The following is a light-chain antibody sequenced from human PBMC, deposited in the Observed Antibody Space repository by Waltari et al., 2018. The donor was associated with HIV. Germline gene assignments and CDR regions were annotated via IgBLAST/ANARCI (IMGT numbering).Light chain of an antibody. CDR2: RNN. CDR1: SSNIGHYY. Sequence: QSVLTQPPSASATPGQRVTISCSGRSSNIGHYYVYWYQQLPGATPKVLIFRNNRRPSGVPDRFSGSKSGTSASLAISGLRSEDEADYYCATWDDSLSGVVFGGGTKLTVL. CDR3: ATWDDSLSGVV. J-gene: IGLJ2*01. V-gene: IGLV1-47*01.